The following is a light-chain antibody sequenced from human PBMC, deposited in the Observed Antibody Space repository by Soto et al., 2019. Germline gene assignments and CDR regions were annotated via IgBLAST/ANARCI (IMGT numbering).Light chain of an antibody. CDR1: SSNIGIPYD. CDR3: QSFDRSLSGCV. CDR2: GDN. Sequence: QSVLTQPPSVSGAPGQNFTLSCFLISSNIGIPYDVHWYQQLPGAAPKLLIYGDNSRPSGVPDRFSASRSGTSGSLTITGLQPEDEADYYCQSFDRSLSGCVFGTGTKVTVL. V-gene: IGLV1-40*01. J-gene: IGLJ1*01.